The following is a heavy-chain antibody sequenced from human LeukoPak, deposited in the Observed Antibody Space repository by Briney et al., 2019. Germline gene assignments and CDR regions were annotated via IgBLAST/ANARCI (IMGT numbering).Heavy chain of an antibody. J-gene: IGHJ4*02. CDR1: GFTLSSYA. Sequence: GRSLRLSCAASGFTLSSYAMHWVRQAPGKGLEWVAVISYDGSNKYYADSVKGRFTISRDNSKNTLYLQMNSLRAEDTAVYYCARPSYYDSSGDYWNWWGQGTLVTVSS. CDR2: ISYDGSNK. V-gene: IGHV3-30-3*01. CDR3: ARPSYYDSSGDYWNW. D-gene: IGHD3-22*01.